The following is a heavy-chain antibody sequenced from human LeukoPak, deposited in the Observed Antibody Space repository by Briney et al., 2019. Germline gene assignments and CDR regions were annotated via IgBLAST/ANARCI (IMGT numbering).Heavy chain of an antibody. CDR2: MSGSDTGS. Sequence: TGGTLRLSCVASGFTLSSYSMSWVRQAPGKGLEWVSAMSGSDTGSWYADSVKGRFTISRDTSKTTLYLQMNGLRAEDTAIYYCAKDARSFGGTYFDYWGQGIQVTVSS. V-gene: IGHV3-23*01. CDR3: AKDARSFGGTYFDY. CDR1: GFTLSSYS. D-gene: IGHD4-23*01. J-gene: IGHJ4*02.